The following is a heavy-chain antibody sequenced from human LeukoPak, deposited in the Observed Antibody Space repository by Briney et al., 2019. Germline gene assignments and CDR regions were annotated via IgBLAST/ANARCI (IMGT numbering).Heavy chain of an antibody. CDR3: ARESNYDPIDY. CDR2: IYHSGST. Sequence: SETLSLTCTVSGYSISSGYYWGWIRQPPGKGLEWIGSIYHSGSTYYNPSLKSRVTISVDTSKNQFSLKLSSVTAADTAVYYCARESNYDPIDYWGQGTLVTVSS. D-gene: IGHD3-22*01. CDR1: GYSISSGYY. J-gene: IGHJ4*02. V-gene: IGHV4-38-2*02.